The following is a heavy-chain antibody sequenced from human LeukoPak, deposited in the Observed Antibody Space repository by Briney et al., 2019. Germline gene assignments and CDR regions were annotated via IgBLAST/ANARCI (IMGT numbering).Heavy chain of an antibody. CDR2: IHYSGNT. Sequence: SETLSLTCTVSGGSISGSYNYWGWIRQPPGKGLEWIGSIHYSGNTYSNPSLKSRVTISVDTSENQFSLKLTSVTAADTAVYYCARPTFASYSSGYHYWGQGTLVTVSS. CDR3: ARPTFASYSSGYHY. CDR1: GGSISGSYNY. D-gene: IGHD3-22*01. J-gene: IGHJ4*02. V-gene: IGHV4-39*01.